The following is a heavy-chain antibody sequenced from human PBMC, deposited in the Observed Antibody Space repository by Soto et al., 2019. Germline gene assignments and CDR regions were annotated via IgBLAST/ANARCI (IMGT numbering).Heavy chain of an antibody. V-gene: IGHV1-69*01. CDR3: ARALTYYYNSGAY. CDR1: GDTFSNFA. J-gene: IGHJ4*02. Sequence: QVQLVQSGAVVRKPGSSVKVSCKSSGDTFSNFAISWLRQAPGQGLEWMGRIIPTFDTPNYAQKFQGRLTITADESTSTAYMELSSLRSEDTALYYCARALTYYYNSGAYWGQGTLVTVSS. CDR2: IIPTFDTP. D-gene: IGHD3-10*01.